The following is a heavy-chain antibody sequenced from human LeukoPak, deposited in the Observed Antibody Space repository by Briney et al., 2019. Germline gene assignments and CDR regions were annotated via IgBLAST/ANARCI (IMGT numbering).Heavy chain of an antibody. J-gene: IGHJ5*02. V-gene: IGHV3-74*01. CDR3: ARDQQVLLWFGVPEPWFDP. D-gene: IGHD3-10*01. Sequence: GGSLRLSCAASGFTFSSYWMHWVRQAPGKGLVWVSRINSDGSSTSYADSVKGRFTISRDNAKNTLYLQMNSLRAEDTAVYYCARDQQVLLWFGVPEPWFDPWGQGTLVAVSS. CDR1: GFTFSSYW. CDR2: INSDGSST.